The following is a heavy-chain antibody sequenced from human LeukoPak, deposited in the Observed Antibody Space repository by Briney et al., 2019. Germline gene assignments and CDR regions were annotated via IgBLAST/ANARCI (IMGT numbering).Heavy chain of an antibody. CDR3: ARDLGYCSSTSCAKSFYYYMDV. CDR2: IIPIFGTA. D-gene: IGHD2-2*01. J-gene: IGHJ6*03. V-gene: IGHV1-69*05. CDR1: GGTFSSYA. Sequence: SVKVSCKASGGTFSSYAISWVRQAPGQGLEWMGGIIPIFGTANYAQKFQGRVTITTDESTSTAYMELSSLRPEDTAVYYCARDLGYCSSTSCAKSFYYYMDVWGKGTTVTVSS.